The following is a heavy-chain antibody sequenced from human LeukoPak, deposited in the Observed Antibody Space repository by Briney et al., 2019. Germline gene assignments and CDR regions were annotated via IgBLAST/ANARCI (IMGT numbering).Heavy chain of an antibody. J-gene: IGHJ4*02. Sequence: SETLSLTCTVSGDSISSSYWNWIRQPPGRGLEWIGYIFYIGSTNYNPSLKSRVTISVDTSKNQFSLKLSSVTAADTAVYYCARVRHCIGGSCYPLDYWGQGTLVTVSS. D-gene: IGHD2-15*01. CDR3: ARVRHCIGGSCYPLDY. V-gene: IGHV4-59*01. CDR2: IFYIGST. CDR1: GDSISSSY.